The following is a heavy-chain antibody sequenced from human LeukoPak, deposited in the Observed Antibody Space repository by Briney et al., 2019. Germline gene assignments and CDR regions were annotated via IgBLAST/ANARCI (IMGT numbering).Heavy chain of an antibody. CDR3: AKRTMIVVVIAPPFDY. CDR1: GFTFSSYA. Sequence: GGSLRLSCAASGFTFSSYAMSWVRQAPGKGLEWVSAISGSGGSTYYADSVKGRFTISRDNSKNTLYLQMNSLRAEDTAVYYCAKRTMIVVVIAPPFDYWGQGTLVTVSS. J-gene: IGHJ4*02. CDR2: ISGSGGST. V-gene: IGHV3-23*01. D-gene: IGHD3-22*01.